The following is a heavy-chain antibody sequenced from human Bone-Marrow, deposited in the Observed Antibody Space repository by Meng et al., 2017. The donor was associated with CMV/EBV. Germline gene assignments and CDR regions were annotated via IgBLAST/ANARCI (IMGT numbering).Heavy chain of an antibody. D-gene: IGHD2-15*01. V-gene: IGHV4-39*07. Sequence: SETLSLTCTVSGGSISSSTYYWGWIRQPPGMGLEWVGSIYYSGTTYYNPSLKSRVTILVDTSKNQFSLKLSSLTAADTAMYYCARDPVGAASGAFDIWGQGKMVT. J-gene: IGHJ3*02. CDR2: IYYSGTT. CDR3: ARDPVGAASGAFDI. CDR1: GGSISSSTYY.